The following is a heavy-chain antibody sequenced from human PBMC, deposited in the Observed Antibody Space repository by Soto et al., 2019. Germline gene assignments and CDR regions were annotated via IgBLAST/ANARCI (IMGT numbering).Heavy chain of an antibody. CDR1: KFIFSDYY. CDR3: ARDTLPTDFGLGWDV. CDR2: ISNSGTTI. J-gene: IGHJ6*02. V-gene: IGHV3-11*01. D-gene: IGHD4-17*01. Sequence: PGGSLRLSCVASKFIFSDYYMSWIRQAPGKGLEWVSYISNSGTTIYYADSVKGRFTISRDNAKKSLYLQMNSLRAEDTAVYYCARDTLPTDFGLGWDVWGQGTTVTVSS.